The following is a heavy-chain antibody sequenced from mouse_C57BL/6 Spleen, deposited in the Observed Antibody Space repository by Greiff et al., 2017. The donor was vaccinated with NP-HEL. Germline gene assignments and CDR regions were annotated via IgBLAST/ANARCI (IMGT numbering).Heavy chain of an antibody. CDR2: INPNYGTT. CDR3: ARGDYYGRRDYFDY. V-gene: IGHV1-39*01. J-gene: IGHJ2*01. CDR1: GYSFTDYN. Sequence: EVQLQESGPELVKPGASVKISCKASGYSFTDYNMNWVKQSNGKSLEWIGVINPNYGTTSYNQKFKGKATLTVDQSSSTAYMQLNSLTSEDSAVYYCARGDYYGRRDYFDYWGQGTTLTVSS. D-gene: IGHD1-1*01.